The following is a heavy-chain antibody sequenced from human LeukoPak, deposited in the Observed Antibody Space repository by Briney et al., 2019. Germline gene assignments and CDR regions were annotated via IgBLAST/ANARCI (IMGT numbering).Heavy chain of an antibody. D-gene: IGHD3-9*01. CDR3: VKDHGWLLYS. J-gene: IGHJ4*02. CDR1: GFTFSSYE. CDR2: ISSSGSTI. V-gene: IGHV3-48*03. Sequence: PGGSLRLSCAASGFTFSSYEMNWVRQAPGKGLEWVSYISSSGSTIYYAGSVEGRFTISRDNSKNTLYLQMNSLRADDTAVYYCVKDHGWLLYSWGQGTLVTVSS.